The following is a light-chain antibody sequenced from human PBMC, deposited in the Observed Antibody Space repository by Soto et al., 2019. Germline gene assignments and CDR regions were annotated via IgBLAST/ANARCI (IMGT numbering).Light chain of an antibody. CDR3: SSYTSSSTYV. J-gene: IGLJ1*01. CDR2: DVS. Sequence: QSALTQPASVSGSPGQSITISCTGTSSDVGDYNYVSWYQHHPGKAPKLMTYDVSNRPSGVSNRFSGSKSGNTASLTISGLQAEDEADYYCSSYTSSSTYVFGTGTQLTV. V-gene: IGLV2-14*01. CDR1: SSDVGDYNY.